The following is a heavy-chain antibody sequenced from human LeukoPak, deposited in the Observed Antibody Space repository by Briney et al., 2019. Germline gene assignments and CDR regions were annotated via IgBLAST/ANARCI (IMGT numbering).Heavy chain of an antibody. V-gene: IGHV4-59*02. D-gene: IGHD3-22*01. Sequence: SETLSLTCTVSGGSVSNYYWSWIRQPPRKGLEWIGYIYYSGSTNYNPSLKSRVTISVDTSKNQFSLKLSSVTAADTAVYYCARDRGDYDSSGYYGYFDYWGQGALVTVSS. CDR3: ARDRGDYDSSGYYGYFDY. J-gene: IGHJ4*02. CDR2: IYYSGST. CDR1: GGSVSNYY.